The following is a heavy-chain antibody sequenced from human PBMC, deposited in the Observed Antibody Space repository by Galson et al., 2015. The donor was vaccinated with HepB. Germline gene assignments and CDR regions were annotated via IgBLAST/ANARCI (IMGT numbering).Heavy chain of an antibody. CDR1: GGSISSYY. J-gene: IGHJ6*02. CDR2: IYYSGST. D-gene: IGHD2-21*02. V-gene: IGHV4-59*01. Sequence: TLSLTCTVSGGSISSYYWSWIRQPPGKGLEWIGYIYYSGSTNYNPSLKSRVTISVDTSKNQFSLKLSSVTAADTAVYYCARDRVVVTAIGPYYYYYGMDVWGQGTTVTVSS. CDR3: ARDRVVVTAIGPYYYYYGMDV.